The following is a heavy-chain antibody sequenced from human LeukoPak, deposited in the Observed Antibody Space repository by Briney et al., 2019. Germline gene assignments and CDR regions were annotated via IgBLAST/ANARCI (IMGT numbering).Heavy chain of an antibody. D-gene: IGHD3-10*01. CDR3: ARADYYTSGTYRYYFDY. CDR2: GSKK. J-gene: IGHJ4*02. Sequence: GSKKYYADSVKGRFTISRNNSNNTLYLQMNSLRPEDTAVYYCARADYYTSGTYRYYFDYWGQGTLVTVSS. V-gene: IGHV3-30-3*01.